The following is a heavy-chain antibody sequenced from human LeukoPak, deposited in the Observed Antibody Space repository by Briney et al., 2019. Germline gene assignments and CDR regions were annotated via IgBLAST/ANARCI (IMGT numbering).Heavy chain of an antibody. J-gene: IGHJ4*02. Sequence: RXAPXXXLEWVXXISYDGSNKYYADSVKGRFTISRDNSKNTLYLQMNSLRAEDTAVYYCARDIYDILTGYYIDYWGQGTLVTVSS. CDR3: ARDIYDILTGYYIDY. CDR2: ISYDGSNK. V-gene: IGHV3-30*04. D-gene: IGHD3-9*01.